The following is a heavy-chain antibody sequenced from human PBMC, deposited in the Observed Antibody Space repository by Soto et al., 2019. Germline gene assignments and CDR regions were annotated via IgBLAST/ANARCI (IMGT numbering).Heavy chain of an antibody. D-gene: IGHD5-18*01. CDR2: IDHSGST. J-gene: IGHJ5*02. CDR1: GGSFSGYY. CDR3: ATLEYSYGYFWFDP. Sequence: PSETLSLTCAVYGGSFSGYYWSWIRQPPGKGLEWIGEIDHSGSTNYNPSLKSRGTISVDTSKNQFSLKLSSVTAADTAVYYCATLEYSYGYFWFDPWGQGTLVTVS. V-gene: IGHV4-34*01.